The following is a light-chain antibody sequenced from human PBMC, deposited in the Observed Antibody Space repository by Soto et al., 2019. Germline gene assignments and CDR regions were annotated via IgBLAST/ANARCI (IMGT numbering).Light chain of an antibody. V-gene: IGKV1-5*01. CDR3: QQYNSYSWT. Sequence: DIQLTQSPSFLSASEGDSVTITCRASQTISSWLAWYQQKPGKAPKLLIYDASSLQSGVPSRFSGSGSGTEFTLTISSLQPDDFATYYCQQYNSYSWTFGQGTKVDI. CDR2: DAS. J-gene: IGKJ1*01. CDR1: QTISSW.